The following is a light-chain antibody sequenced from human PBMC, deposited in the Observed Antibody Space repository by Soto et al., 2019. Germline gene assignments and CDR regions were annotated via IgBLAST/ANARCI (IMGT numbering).Light chain of an antibody. Sequence: EMVLTQSPGTLSLXPGXRXTLSXRASQTVHSYYLAWYQQRPGQAPRLLVYGASRRASGIPDRFSGSGSGTEFSLTITRLEPEDFAVFCCEHYGASPHTFGQGTKVDIK. V-gene: IGKV3-20*01. CDR2: GAS. CDR3: EHYGASPHT. J-gene: IGKJ1*01. CDR1: QTVHSYY.